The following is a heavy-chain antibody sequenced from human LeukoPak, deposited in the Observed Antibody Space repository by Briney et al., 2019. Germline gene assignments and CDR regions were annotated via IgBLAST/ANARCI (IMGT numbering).Heavy chain of an antibody. CDR2: IYSSGST. D-gene: IGHD3-10*01. V-gene: IGHV4-61*09. CDR3: ARAYYYGSGSYGLDY. J-gene: IGHJ4*02. Sequence: SQTLSLTCTVSGGSISSGSYYWSWIRQPAGKGLEWIGYIYSSGSTNYNPSLQSRVTISVDTSKNQFSLKLTSVTAADTAVYYCARAYYYGSGSYGLDYWGQGTLVTVSS. CDR1: GGSISSGSYY.